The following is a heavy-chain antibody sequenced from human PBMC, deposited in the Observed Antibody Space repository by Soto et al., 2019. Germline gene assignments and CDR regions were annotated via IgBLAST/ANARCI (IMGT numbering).Heavy chain of an antibody. CDR3: TSLYYRH. V-gene: IGHV3-15*01. D-gene: IGHD1-26*01. Sequence: PGWSLRLSCAASEFTFANAWISLVRQAPGKGLEWVGRIKSKADGGTTDYAAPVKGRFTISRDESQNTLYLQMNSLKTEDTAVYYCTSLYYRHWGEGTPVTVS. J-gene: IGHJ4*02. CDR1: EFTFANAW. CDR2: IKSKADGGTT.